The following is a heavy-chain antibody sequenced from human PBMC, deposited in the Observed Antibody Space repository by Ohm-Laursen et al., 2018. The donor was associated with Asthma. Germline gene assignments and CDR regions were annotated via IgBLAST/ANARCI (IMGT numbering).Heavy chain of an antibody. CDR1: GFTFSSYA. Sequence: SLRLSCAASGFTFSSYAMSWVRQAPGKGLEWVSAISGSGGSTYYADSVKGRFTISRDNSKNTLYLQMNSLRAEDTAVYYCAKVIYYYDSSGYYSDAFDIWGQGTMVTVSS. J-gene: IGHJ3*02. V-gene: IGHV3-23*01. CDR2: ISGSGGST. CDR3: AKVIYYYDSSGYYSDAFDI. D-gene: IGHD3-22*01.